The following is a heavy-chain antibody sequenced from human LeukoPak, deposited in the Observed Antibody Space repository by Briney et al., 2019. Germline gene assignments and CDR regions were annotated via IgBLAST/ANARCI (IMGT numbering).Heavy chain of an antibody. CDR2: INPNIGDT. CDR1: GYTFIGYY. CDR3: ARDHPDCSGDSCYS. J-gene: IGHJ4*02. Sequence: ASVKVSCKASGYTFIGYYLHWVRQAPGQGLEWMGRINPNIGDTNYAQSFQGRVTMTRGTSISTAYMELSRLTSDDTAIYYCARDHPDCSGDSCYSWGQGTLVTVSS. D-gene: IGHD2-15*01. V-gene: IGHV1-2*06.